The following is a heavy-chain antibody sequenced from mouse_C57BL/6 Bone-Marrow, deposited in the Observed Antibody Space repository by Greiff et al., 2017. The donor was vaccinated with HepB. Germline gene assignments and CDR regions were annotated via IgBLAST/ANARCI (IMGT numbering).Heavy chain of an antibody. V-gene: IGHV5-12*01. D-gene: IGHD2-4*01. CDR1: GFTFSDYY. J-gene: IGHJ4*01. Sequence: EVKLVESGGGLVQPGGSLKLSCAASGFTFSDYYMYWVRQTPEKRLEWVAYISNGGGSTYYPDTVKGRFTISRDNAKNTLYLQMSRLKSEDTAMYYFARQLRRSYYAMDYWGQGTSVPVSS. CDR2: ISNGGGST. CDR3: ARQLRRSYYAMDY.